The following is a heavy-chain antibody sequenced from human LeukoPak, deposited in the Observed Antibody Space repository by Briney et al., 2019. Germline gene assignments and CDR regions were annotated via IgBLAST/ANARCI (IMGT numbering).Heavy chain of an antibody. CDR1: GGSISSSSYY. D-gene: IGHD1-26*01. CDR2: IYYSGST. J-gene: IGHJ4*02. CDR3: ARDLSGSHGGY. V-gene: IGHV4-39*07. Sequence: SETLSLTCTVYGGSISSSSYYWGWIRQPPGKGLEWIGSIYYSGSTYYNPSLKSRVTISVDTSKNQFSLKLSSVTAADTAVYYCARDLSGSHGGYWGQGTLVTVSS.